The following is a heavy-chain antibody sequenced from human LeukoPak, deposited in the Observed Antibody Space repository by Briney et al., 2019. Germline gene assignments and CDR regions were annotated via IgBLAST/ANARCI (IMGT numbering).Heavy chain of an antibody. CDR3: ARIKTSGSYLDY. D-gene: IGHD1-26*01. Sequence: SETLSLTCTVSGGSVSSGSYYWSWIRQPPGKGLEWIGYIYYSGSTNYNPSLKSRVTISVDTSKNQFPLKLSSVTAADTAVYYCARIKTSGSYLDYWGQGTLVTVSS. CDR2: IYYSGST. CDR1: GGSVSSGSYY. V-gene: IGHV4-61*01. J-gene: IGHJ4*02.